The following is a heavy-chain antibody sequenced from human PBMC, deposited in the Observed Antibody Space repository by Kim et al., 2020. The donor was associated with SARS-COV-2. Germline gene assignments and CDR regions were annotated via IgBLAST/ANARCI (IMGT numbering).Heavy chain of an antibody. CDR3: AALYYYGSGSYYYFDY. J-gene: IGHJ4*02. D-gene: IGHD3-10*01. Sequence: KFQERVTITRDMSTSTAYMELSSLRSEDTAVYYCAALYYYGSGSYYYFDYWGQGTLVTVSS. V-gene: IGHV1-58*01.